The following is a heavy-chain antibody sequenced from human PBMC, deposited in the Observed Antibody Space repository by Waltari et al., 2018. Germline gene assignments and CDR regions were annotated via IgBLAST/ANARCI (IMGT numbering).Heavy chain of an antibody. Sequence: EVQLVESGGGLVQPGGSLKLSCAASGFTFSDSGIHWVRQASGTGLEWVGRIRSKANSYATTYAASVKGRFTISGDESKNTAYLQMNSLKTEDTAVYYCTSRVSPGDLYYYFGLDVWGQGTTVTVSS. CDR3: TSRVSPGDLYYYFGLDV. J-gene: IGHJ6*02. CDR1: GFTFSDSG. V-gene: IGHV3-73*01. D-gene: IGHD2-21*01. CDR2: IRSKANSYAT.